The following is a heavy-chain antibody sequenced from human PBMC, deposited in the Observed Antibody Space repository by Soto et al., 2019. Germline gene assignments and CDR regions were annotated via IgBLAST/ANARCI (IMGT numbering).Heavy chain of an antibody. CDR1: GYTFTDYY. CDR3: ARGGGDSSGFDY. CDR2: INPNSGGT. V-gene: IGHV1-2*04. Sequence: QVQLVQSGAEVKKPGASMKVSCKASGYTFTDYYIHWVRQAPGQGLDWMGWINPNSGGTLYAQKFEGWVTMTRDTSISTAYMAVSRLRSNDTAVYYCARGGGDSSGFDYWGQGTLVTASS. D-gene: IGHD3-22*01. J-gene: IGHJ4*02.